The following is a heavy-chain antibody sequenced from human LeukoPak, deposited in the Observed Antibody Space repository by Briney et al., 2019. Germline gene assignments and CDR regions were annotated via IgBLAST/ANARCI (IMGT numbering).Heavy chain of an antibody. V-gene: IGHV4-34*01. D-gene: IGHD2-15*01. CDR3: ARGLREVRYCSGGSCYSLYYFDY. J-gene: IGHJ4*02. CDR1: GGSFSGYY. CDR2: INHSGST. Sequence: SETLSLTCAVYGGSFSGYYWSWIRQPPGKGVEWIGEINHSGSTNYNPSLKSRVTISVDTSKNQFSLKLSSVTAADTAVYYCARGLREVRYCSGGSCYSLYYFDYWGQGTLVTVSS.